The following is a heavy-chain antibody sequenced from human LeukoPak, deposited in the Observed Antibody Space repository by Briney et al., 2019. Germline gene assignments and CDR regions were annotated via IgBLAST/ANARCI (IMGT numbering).Heavy chain of an antibody. D-gene: IGHD1-26*01. J-gene: IGHJ4*02. CDR3: ARESGSPQHYLDY. CDR1: GFTFSSYG. CDR2: IWYDGSNK. Sequence: GRSLRLSCAASGFTFSSYGMHWVRQAPGKGLEWVAVIWYDGSNKYYADSVKGRFTISRDNSKNTLYLQMNSLRAEDTAVYYCARESGSPQHYLDYWGQGTLVTVSS. V-gene: IGHV3-33*01.